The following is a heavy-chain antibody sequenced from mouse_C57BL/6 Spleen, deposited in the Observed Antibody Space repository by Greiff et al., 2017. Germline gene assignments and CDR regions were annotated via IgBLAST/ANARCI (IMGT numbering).Heavy chain of an antibody. CDR2: ISSGGSYT. D-gene: IGHD1-1*01. J-gene: IGHJ1*03. CDR1: GFTFSSYG. Sequence: EVQRVESGGDLVKPGGSLKLSCAASGFTFSSYGMSWVRQTPDKRLEWVATISSGGSYTYYPDSVKGRFTISRDNAKNTLYLQMSSLKSEDTAMYYCARQENYYGSSLTGWYFDVWGTGTTVTVSS. CDR3: ARQENYYGSSLTGWYFDV. V-gene: IGHV5-6*01.